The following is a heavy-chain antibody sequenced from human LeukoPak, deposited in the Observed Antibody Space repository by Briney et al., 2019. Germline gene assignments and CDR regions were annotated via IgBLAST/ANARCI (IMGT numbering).Heavy chain of an antibody. CDR3: ARSWRFCSGDSCYPIDY. CDR2: INPNSGGT. J-gene: IGHJ4*02. CDR1: GYTFTGYY. Sequence: GASVKVSCKASGYTFTGYYIHWVRQAPGQGLEWMGWINPNSGGTNYAQKFRGRVTMTRDTSISTAYMELRRLRSDDTAVYYCARSWRFCSGDSCYPIDYWGQGTLVTVSS. D-gene: IGHD2-15*01. V-gene: IGHV1-2*02.